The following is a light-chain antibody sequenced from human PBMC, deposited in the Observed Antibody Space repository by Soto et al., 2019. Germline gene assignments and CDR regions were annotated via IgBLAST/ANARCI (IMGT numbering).Light chain of an antibody. CDR2: DAS. CDR1: QSISSY. Sequence: DIQMTQSPSSLSASVGDRVTVTCRASQSISSYLNWYHQKPGKAPKLLIHDASSLQSGVPSRFSGSGSVTDFTLTISSLQPEDFATYYCQQSYSTPLTFGGGTKVEIK. CDR3: QQSYSTPLT. J-gene: IGKJ4*01. V-gene: IGKV1-39*01.